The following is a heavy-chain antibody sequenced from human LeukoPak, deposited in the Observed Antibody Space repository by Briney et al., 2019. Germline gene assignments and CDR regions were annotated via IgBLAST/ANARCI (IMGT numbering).Heavy chain of an antibody. V-gene: IGHV4-34*01. J-gene: IGHJ2*01. D-gene: IGHD5-24*01. CDR1: GGSFSGYY. Sequence: SETLSLTCAVYGGSFSGYYWSWVRQPPGKGLEWIGEINHSGSTNYNPSLKSRVTISVDTSKNQFSLKLSSVTAADTAVYYCARQGRDGYKTWYFDLWGRGTLVTVSS. CDR2: INHSGST. CDR3: ARQGRDGYKTWYFDL.